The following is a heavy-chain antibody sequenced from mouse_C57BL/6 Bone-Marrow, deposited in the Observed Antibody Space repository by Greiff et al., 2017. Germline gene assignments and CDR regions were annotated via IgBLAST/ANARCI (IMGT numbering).Heavy chain of an antibody. Sequence: EVQLQESGGDLVKPGGSLKLSCAASGFTFSSYGMSWVRQTPDKRLEWVATISSGGSYTYYPDSVKGRITISRDNAKNTLYLQMSSLKSEDTAMYYCARLGRVDDWGQGTTLTVSS. J-gene: IGHJ2*01. CDR1: GFTFSSYG. CDR3: ARLGRVDD. CDR2: ISSGGSYT. D-gene: IGHD4-1*01. V-gene: IGHV5-6*01.